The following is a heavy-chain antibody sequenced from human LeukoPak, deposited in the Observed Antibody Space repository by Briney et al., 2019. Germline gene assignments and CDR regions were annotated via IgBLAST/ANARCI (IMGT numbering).Heavy chain of an antibody. D-gene: IGHD2-2*01. CDR3: ASLDIVVVPAAGYYYMDV. V-gene: IGHV1-8*01. Sequence: GASVKVSCKASGYTFTSYDINWVRQATGQGLEWMGWMNPNSGNTGYAQKFQGRVTMTRNTSISTAYMELSRLRSDDTAVYYCASLDIVVVPAAGYYYMDVWGKGTTVTVSS. J-gene: IGHJ6*03. CDR2: MNPNSGNT. CDR1: GYTFTSYD.